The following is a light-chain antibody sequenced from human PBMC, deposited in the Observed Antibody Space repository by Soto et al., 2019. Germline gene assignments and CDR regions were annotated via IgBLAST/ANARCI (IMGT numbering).Light chain of an antibody. J-gene: IGKJ2*01. V-gene: IGKV3-20*01. CDR2: GAS. CDR3: QQYGSSPPYT. CDR1: QTFSNTY. Sequence: EIVLTQSPGSLSLSPGERATLSCRTSQTFSNTYLAWFQKKPGQAPRILIYGASNRATGIPDRFSGSGSGTEFTHTINRLEPKDSAVYYCQQYGSSPPYTVGQGTKVEIK.